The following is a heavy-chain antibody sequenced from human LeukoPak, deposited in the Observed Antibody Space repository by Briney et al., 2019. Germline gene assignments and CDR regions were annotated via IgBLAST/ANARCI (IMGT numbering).Heavy chain of an antibody. Sequence: GGSLRLSCAASGFIFSSYAMSWVRQARGKGLEWVSAISGSGGSTHYVDSVKGRFTISRDNSKNTLYLQMNSLRAEDTAVYYYAKSDRVSYYDSSGYPSAFDYWGQGTLVTVSS. J-gene: IGHJ4*02. CDR3: AKSDRVSYYDSSGYPSAFDY. CDR1: GFIFSSYA. CDR2: ISGSGGST. V-gene: IGHV3-23*01. D-gene: IGHD3-22*01.